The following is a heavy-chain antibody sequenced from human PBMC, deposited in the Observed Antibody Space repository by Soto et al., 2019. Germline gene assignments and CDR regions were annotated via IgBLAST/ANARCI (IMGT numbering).Heavy chain of an antibody. CDR3: AREPDPSVGDSGGWFDP. CDR2: IYSGGST. CDR1: GFTFSSDA. Sequence: PGGSLRLSCAGSGFTFSSDAMSWVRQAPGKGLEWVSVIYSGGSTYYADSVKGRFTISRDNSKNTLYLQMNSLRAEDTAVYYCAREPDPSVGDSGGWFDPWGQGTLVTVSS. V-gene: IGHV3-66*01. D-gene: IGHD4-17*01. J-gene: IGHJ5*02.